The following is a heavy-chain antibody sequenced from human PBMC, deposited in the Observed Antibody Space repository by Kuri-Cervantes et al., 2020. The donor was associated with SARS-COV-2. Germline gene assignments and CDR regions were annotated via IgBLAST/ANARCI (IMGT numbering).Heavy chain of an antibody. CDR2: ISYDGSNN. V-gene: IGHV3-30*03. J-gene: IGHJ6*02. Sequence: GGSLRLSCAASGFTFSSYGMHWVRQAPGKGLEWVAVISYDGSNNYYADSVKGRFTISRANSKNSLYLQSNGLRAEETAVYYCARDEPDLLEWLDYYYGMDVWGQGTTVTVSS. CDR1: GFTFSSYG. D-gene: IGHD3-3*01. CDR3: ARDEPDLLEWLDYYYGMDV.